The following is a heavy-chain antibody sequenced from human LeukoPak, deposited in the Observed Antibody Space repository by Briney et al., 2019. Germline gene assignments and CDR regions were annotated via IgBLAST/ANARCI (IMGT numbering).Heavy chain of an antibody. Sequence: HPGGSLRLSCAASGFTFSSYDMHWVRQATGKGLEWVSAIGTAGDTYYADSVKGRFTISRDNSKNTLYLQMNSLRAEDTAVYYCAKDRSGWFGSYFDYWGQGTLVTVSS. CDR1: GFTFSSYD. V-gene: IGHV3-13*01. CDR2: IGTAGDT. J-gene: IGHJ4*02. D-gene: IGHD6-19*01. CDR3: AKDRSGWFGSYFDY.